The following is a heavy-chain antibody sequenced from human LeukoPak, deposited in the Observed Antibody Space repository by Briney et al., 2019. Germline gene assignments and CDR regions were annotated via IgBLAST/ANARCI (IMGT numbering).Heavy chain of an antibody. D-gene: IGHD6-19*01. CDR1: GYTFTSYD. CDR2: VNPNSGNT. Sequence: ASVKVSCKASGYTFTSYDINWVRQATGQGLEWMGWVNPNSGNTGYAQKFQGRVTMTRNTSISTAYMELSSLRSEDTAVYYCARDPAGAVAGRGDYWGQGTLVTVSS. J-gene: IGHJ4*02. CDR3: ARDPAGAVAGRGDY. V-gene: IGHV1-8*01.